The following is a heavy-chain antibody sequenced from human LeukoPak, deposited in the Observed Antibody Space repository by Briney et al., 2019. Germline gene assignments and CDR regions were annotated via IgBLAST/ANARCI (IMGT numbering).Heavy chain of an antibody. D-gene: IGHD3-22*01. CDR2: ISAYNGNT. J-gene: IGHJ4*02. CDR3: ARLYLTRVNTMIEDY. CDR1: GYTFTGYY. V-gene: IGHV1-18*04. Sequence: ASVKVSCKASGYTFTGYYMHWVRQAPGQGLEWMGWISAYNGNTNYAQKLQGRVTMTRDTSTSTVYMELSSLRSEDTAVYYCARLYLTRVNTMIEDYWGQGTLVTVSS.